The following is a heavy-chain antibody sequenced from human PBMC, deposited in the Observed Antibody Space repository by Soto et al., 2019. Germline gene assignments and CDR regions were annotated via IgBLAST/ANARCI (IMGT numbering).Heavy chain of an antibody. CDR1: GGSISSYY. V-gene: IGHV4-59*08. CDR3: ARHVIAAAPVGMDV. D-gene: IGHD6-13*01. Sequence: SETLSLTCTVSGGSISSYYWSWIRQPPGKGLEWIGYIYYSGSTNYSPSFQSHVTISADKSISTAYLQWSSLKASDTAMYYCARHVIAAAPVGMDVWGQGTTVTDSS. CDR2: IYYSGST. J-gene: IGHJ6*02.